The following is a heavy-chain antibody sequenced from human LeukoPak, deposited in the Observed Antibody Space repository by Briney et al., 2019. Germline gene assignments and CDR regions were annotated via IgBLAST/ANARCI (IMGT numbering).Heavy chain of an antibody. CDR1: GGSISSYY. D-gene: IGHD4-11*01. J-gene: IGHJ5*02. V-gene: IGHV4-59*01. CDR3: ARLTPVTNWFDP. CDR2: IYYSGTT. Sequence: SETLSLTCTVSGGSISSYYWSWIRQPPGKGLEWIGCIYYSGTTNYNPSLKSRVTILGDTSKNQLSLKLNSVTAADTAVYYCARLTPVTNWFDPWGQGTLVTVSS.